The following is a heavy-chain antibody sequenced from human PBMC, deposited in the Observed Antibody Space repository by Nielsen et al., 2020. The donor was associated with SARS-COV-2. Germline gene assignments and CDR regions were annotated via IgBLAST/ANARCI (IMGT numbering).Heavy chain of an antibody. Sequence: SETLSLTCRVSGDSISSDDYYWSWIRQPPGKGLEWIGYIYYSGSTYYNPSLKSRVTISVDTSKNQFSLKLSSVTAADTAVYYCARQNFGSCTSTSCSDPLDFWGQGVLVTVSS. CDR2: IYYSGST. CDR3: ARQNFGSCTSTSCSDPLDF. CDR1: GDSISSDDYY. D-gene: IGHD2-2*03. V-gene: IGHV4-30-4*01. J-gene: IGHJ4*02.